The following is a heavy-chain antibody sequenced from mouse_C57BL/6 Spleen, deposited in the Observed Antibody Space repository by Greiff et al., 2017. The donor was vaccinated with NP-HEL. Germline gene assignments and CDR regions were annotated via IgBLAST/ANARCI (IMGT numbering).Heavy chain of an antibody. Sequence: QVQLQQPGAELVMPGASVKLSCKASGYTFTSYWMHWVKQRPGQGLEWIGEIDPSDSSTNYNQKFKGKSTLTVDKSSSTAYMQLSSLTSEDSAVYYWARGPYSNYWYFDVWGTGTTVTVSS. J-gene: IGHJ1*03. CDR3: ARGPYSNYWYFDV. CDR2: IDPSDSST. CDR1: GYTFTSYW. V-gene: IGHV1-69*01. D-gene: IGHD2-5*01.